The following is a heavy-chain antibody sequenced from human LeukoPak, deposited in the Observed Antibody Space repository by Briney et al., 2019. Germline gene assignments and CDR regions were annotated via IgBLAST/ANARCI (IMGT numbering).Heavy chain of an antibody. D-gene: IGHD3-9*01. CDR2: IDYDSSHI. J-gene: IGHJ4*02. CDR1: GFTFSTSA. Sequence: PGGSLRLSCAASGFTFSTSAMNWVRQVPGKGLEWVSSIDYDSSHIYYAASVRGRVTISRDNARNSVYLQMDSLRVEDTAVYYCTRDPLRYLRVGHYDYWGQGTLVAVSS. V-gene: IGHV3-21*01. CDR3: TRDPLRYLRVGHYDY.